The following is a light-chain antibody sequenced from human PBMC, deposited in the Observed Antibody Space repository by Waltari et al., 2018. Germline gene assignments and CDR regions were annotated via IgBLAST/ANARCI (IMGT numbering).Light chain of an antibody. J-gene: IGLJ3*02. Sequence: QSALTQPASVSGSPGQSITISCTGTSSDVGGYNYVAWYQQHPDKAPKLMIYEVTNRPSGISNRFSGSKSGNTASLTISGLQADDEADYHCSSYAGSSTWVFGGGTKVTVL. V-gene: IGLV2-14*01. CDR2: EVT. CDR3: SSYAGSSTWV. CDR1: SSDVGGYNY.